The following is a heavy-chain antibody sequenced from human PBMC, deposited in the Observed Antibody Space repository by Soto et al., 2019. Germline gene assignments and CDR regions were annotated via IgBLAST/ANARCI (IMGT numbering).Heavy chain of an antibody. V-gene: IGHV3-30-3*01. D-gene: IGHD4-17*01. CDR1: GFTFSSYA. CDR2: ISYDGSNK. Sequence: GGSLRLSCAASGFTFSSYAMHWVRQAPGKGLEWVAVISYDGSNKYYADSVKGRFTISRDNSKNTLYLQMNSLRAEDTAVYYCASQNDYGDLPHFDYWGQGTLVTVSS. J-gene: IGHJ4*02. CDR3: ASQNDYGDLPHFDY.